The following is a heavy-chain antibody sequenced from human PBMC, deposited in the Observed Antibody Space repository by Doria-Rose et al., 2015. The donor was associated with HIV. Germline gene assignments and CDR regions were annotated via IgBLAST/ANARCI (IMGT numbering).Heavy chain of an antibody. CDR3: ATGVTLDY. J-gene: IGHJ4*02. CDR2: ISSTSAYI. Sequence: VQLVQSGGGLVRPGGSLRLSCATSGLTFSSHRINWVRQAPGKGLDWISSISSTSAYINYADAVRGRFTISRDNARNSLYLQMDSLRAEDTAIYYCATGVTLDYWGQGTLVTVSS. V-gene: IGHV3-21*01. D-gene: IGHD3-10*01. CDR1: GLTFSSHR.